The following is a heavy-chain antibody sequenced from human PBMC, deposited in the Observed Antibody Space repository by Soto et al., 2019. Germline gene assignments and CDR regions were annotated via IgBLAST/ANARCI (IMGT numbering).Heavy chain of an antibody. J-gene: IGHJ5*02. V-gene: IGHV1-69*13. CDR1: GFTFSSYA. D-gene: IGHD6-6*01. Sequence: AVKVSCKASGFTFSSYAISWVRQSPGQGLEWMGGIIPSFGKANYAEKFQGRVTITADESTSTAYMELSSLRSEDTAVYYCAIGLGQLAAGVWFDPWGQGTLVTVSS. CDR2: IIPSFGKA. CDR3: AIGLGQLAAGVWFDP.